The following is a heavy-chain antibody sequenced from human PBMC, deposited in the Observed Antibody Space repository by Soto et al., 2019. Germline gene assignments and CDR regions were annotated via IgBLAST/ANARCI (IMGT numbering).Heavy chain of an antibody. Sequence: SDTLSLTWAFSGYSVCSGNHYWRWIRHLPEKGLEWIGYIYYRDNTYYNPSLKSRVTISVDTSKNQFSLKLSSVTAADTAVYYCARQYYDSSENDAFDIWGQGTMVTVSS. J-gene: IGHJ3*02. CDR2: IYYRDNT. D-gene: IGHD3-22*01. CDR3: ARQYYDSSENDAFDI. V-gene: IGHV4-30-4*02. CDR1: GYSVCSGNHY.